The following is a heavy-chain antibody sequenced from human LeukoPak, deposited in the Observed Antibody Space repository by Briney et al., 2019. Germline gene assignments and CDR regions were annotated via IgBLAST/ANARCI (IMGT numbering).Heavy chain of an antibody. D-gene: IGHD2-15*01. Sequence: PSETLSLTCTVSGGSLSSYHWNWVRQPPGKGLEWIGYVHYSGTTKYNPSLKSRVTMSVDTSKNQISLRVNSVTAADTAVYYCAREQGYCSGGTCYSAHAFDIWGQGTMVTVSS. J-gene: IGHJ3*02. CDR3: AREQGYCSGGTCYSAHAFDI. V-gene: IGHV4-59*01. CDR2: VHYSGTT. CDR1: GGSLSSYH.